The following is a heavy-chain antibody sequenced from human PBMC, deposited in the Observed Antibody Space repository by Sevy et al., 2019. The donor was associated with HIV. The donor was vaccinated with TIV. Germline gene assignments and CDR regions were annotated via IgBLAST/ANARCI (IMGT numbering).Heavy chain of an antibody. J-gene: IGHJ4*02. CDR1: RFTFSLYG. Sequence: GGSLRLSCAASRFTFSLYGMHWVRQAPGKGLEWVALISKDGSNKYNAGSVKGRFTVSSDNSNNTRYLQLDSLGPEDTAMYYCAKSMDTVTTLDYWGPGTLVTVSS. CDR3: AKSMDTVTTLDY. D-gene: IGHD4-17*01. V-gene: IGHV3-30*18. CDR2: ISKDGSNK.